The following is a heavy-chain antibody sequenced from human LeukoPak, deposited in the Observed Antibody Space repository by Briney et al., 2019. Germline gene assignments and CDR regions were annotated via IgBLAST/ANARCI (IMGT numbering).Heavy chain of an antibody. Sequence: GSLRLSCAASGFTFSSYAMHWVRQAPGKGLEYVSAISSNGGSTYYANSVKGRFTISRDNSKNTLYLQMGSLRAEDMAVYYCASSLWVGALDYWGQGTLVTVSS. CDR1: GFTFSSYA. CDR2: ISSNGGST. CDR3: ASSLWVGALDY. V-gene: IGHV3-64*01. D-gene: IGHD1-26*01. J-gene: IGHJ4*02.